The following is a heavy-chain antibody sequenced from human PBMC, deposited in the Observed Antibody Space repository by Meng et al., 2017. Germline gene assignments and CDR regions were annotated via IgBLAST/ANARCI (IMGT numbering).Heavy chain of an antibody. D-gene: IGHD3-10*01. Sequence: ASVKVSCKASGYTFTSYGISWVRQAPGQGLEWMGWISAYNGNTNYAQKLQGRVTMTTDTSTSTAYMELRSLRSDDTAVYYCARLDTMVRGVINYYYGMDVWGQGTTVTV. J-gene: IGHJ6*02. CDR3: ARLDTMVRGVINYYYGMDV. CDR1: GYTFTSYG. V-gene: IGHV1-18*01. CDR2: ISAYNGNT.